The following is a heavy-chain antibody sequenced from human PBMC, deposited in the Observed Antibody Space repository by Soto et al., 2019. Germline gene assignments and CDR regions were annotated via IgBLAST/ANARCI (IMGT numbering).Heavy chain of an antibody. Sequence: QVHLVQSGAEVKKPGASVKVSCKGSGYAFTTYGITWVRQAPGQGLEWMGWISAPNGNTNYAQKLQVRGTVTRDTSTSTAYMELRSLRSDDTAVYYCARGRYGDYWGQGALVTVSS. CDR1: GYAFTTYG. D-gene: IGHD1-1*01. CDR2: ISAPNGNT. CDR3: ARGRYGDY. V-gene: IGHV1-18*01. J-gene: IGHJ4*02.